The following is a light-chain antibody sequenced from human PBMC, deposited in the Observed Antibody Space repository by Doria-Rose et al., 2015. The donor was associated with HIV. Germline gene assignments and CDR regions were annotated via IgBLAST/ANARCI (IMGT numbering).Light chain of an antibody. V-gene: IGKV1-39*01. CDR1: QGITSN. CDR3: QQTYSFPYS. J-gene: IGKJ2*01. Sequence: SSLSASVGNRVTITCRASQGITSNLNWYQQKAGKASKLLIFTATTLQSGVPSRFSGGGSGTDFTLTISSLQPEDFASYYCQQTYSFPYSFGQGTKLDIE. CDR2: TAT.